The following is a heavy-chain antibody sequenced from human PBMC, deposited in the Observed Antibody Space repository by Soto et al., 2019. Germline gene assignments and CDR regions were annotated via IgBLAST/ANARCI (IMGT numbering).Heavy chain of an antibody. CDR3: SRVGTLVRGTYYFDY. CDR2: ISYDGNNK. Sequence: QVQLVESGGGVVQPGRSLRLSCAASGFTFNDYAMHWVRQAPGKGLAWVAVISYDGNNKLYADSVKGRFTISRDNSKNTLYLQMNSRRAEDTAVFYCSRVGTLVRGTYYFDYWGQGTLVIVSS. CDR1: GFTFNDYA. D-gene: IGHD3-10*01. J-gene: IGHJ4*02. V-gene: IGHV3-30-3*01.